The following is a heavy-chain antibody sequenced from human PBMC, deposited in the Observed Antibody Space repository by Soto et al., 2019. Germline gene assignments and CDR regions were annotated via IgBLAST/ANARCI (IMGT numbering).Heavy chain of an antibody. CDR2: INSDGSST. J-gene: IGHJ6*02. CDR1: GFTFSSCW. CDR3: ARDVEYYDILTGPPPGFVGYYGMDV. Sequence: HPGGSLRLSCAASGFTFSSCWMHWVRQAPGKGLVWVSRINSDGSSTSYADSVKGRFTISRDNAKNTLYLQMNSLRAEDTAVYYCARDVEYYDILTGPPPGFVGYYGMDVWGQGTTVTVSS. D-gene: IGHD3-9*01. V-gene: IGHV3-74*01.